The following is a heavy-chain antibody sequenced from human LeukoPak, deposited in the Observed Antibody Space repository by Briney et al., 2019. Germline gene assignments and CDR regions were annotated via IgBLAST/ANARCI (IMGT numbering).Heavy chain of an antibody. J-gene: IGHJ2*01. CDR2: IYTSGST. CDR1: GGSISSYY. Sequence: SETLFLTCTVSGGSISSYYWSWIRQPAGKGLEWIGRIYTSGSTNYNPSLKSRVTMSVDTSKSQFSLKLSSVTAADTAVYYCARTYGDYGYWYFDLWGRGTLVTVSS. CDR3: ARTYGDYGYWYFDL. D-gene: IGHD4-17*01. V-gene: IGHV4-4*07.